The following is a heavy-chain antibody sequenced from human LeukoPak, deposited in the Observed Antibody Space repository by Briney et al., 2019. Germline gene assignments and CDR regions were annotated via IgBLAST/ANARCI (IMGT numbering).Heavy chain of an antibody. V-gene: IGHV1-69*13. CDR2: IIPIFGTA. Sequence: SVKVSCKASGGTFSSYAISWVRQAPGQGLEWMGGIIPIFGTANYAQKFQGRATITADESTSTAYMELSSLRSEDTAVYYCARGRGYSYGIDYWGQGTLVTVSS. CDR3: ARGRGYSYGIDY. CDR1: GGTFSSYA. D-gene: IGHD5-18*01. J-gene: IGHJ4*02.